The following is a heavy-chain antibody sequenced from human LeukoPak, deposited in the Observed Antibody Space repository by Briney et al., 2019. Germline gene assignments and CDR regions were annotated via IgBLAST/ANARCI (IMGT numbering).Heavy chain of an antibody. CDR2: INRGDSDA. Sequence: GGSLRLSCKGSGYTFTNYWVGWVRQMPGKGLEWMGIINRGDSDARYSPSFQGLVTISVDRSIDTAYLQWTSLKATDTAMYYCARGLVDWGQGTLVTVSS. V-gene: IGHV5-51*01. CDR1: GYTFTNYW. CDR3: ARGLVD. J-gene: IGHJ4*02.